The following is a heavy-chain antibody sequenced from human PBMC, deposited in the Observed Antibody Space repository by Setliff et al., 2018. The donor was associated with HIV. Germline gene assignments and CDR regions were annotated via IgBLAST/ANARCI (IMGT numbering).Heavy chain of an antibody. CDR1: GYNFSSNG. CDR3: ARVSRSGWFFDW. Sequence: ASVKVSCKASGYNFSSNGISWVRQDPGQGLEWMGWISSYNGYTKYAQKVQDRVTMTKDTSTSTAYMELRSLRSDDTAVYYCARVSRSGWFFDWWGQGSLVTVSS. CDR2: ISSYNGYT. D-gene: IGHD6-19*01. V-gene: IGHV1-18*01. J-gene: IGHJ4*02.